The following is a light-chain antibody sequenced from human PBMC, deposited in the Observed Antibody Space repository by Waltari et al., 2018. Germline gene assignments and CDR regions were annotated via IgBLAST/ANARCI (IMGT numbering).Light chain of an antibody. Sequence: SYELTQPPSVSVSPGQTARITCSGDALPKHYAYWYKQEPGQAPVQVIYNDTKRASGIPERCAGSGSGTTVTLSISGVQVEDEADYYCQSADRNGTWVFGGGTKLTV. CDR2: NDT. CDR1: ALPKHY. J-gene: IGLJ3*02. V-gene: IGLV3-25*03. CDR3: QSADRNGTWV.